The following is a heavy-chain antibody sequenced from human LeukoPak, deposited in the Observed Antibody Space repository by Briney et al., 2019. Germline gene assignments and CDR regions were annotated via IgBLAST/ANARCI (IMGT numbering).Heavy chain of an antibody. D-gene: IGHD6-13*01. Sequence: GGSLRLSCAASGFTFSSYWMHWVRQALGKGLVWVSRINSDGSSTSYADSVKGRFTISRDNAKNTLYLQMNSLRAEDTAVYYCARGSLWQQLAHFDYWGQGTLATVSS. J-gene: IGHJ4*02. V-gene: IGHV3-74*01. CDR2: INSDGSST. CDR3: ARGSLWQQLAHFDY. CDR1: GFTFSSYW.